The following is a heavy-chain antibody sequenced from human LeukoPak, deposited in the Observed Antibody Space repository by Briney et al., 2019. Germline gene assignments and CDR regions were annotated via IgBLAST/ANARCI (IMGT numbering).Heavy chain of an antibody. CDR2: ISSNGKTT. D-gene: IGHD4-11*01. CDR1: GFTFSSYA. J-gene: IGHJ4*02. V-gene: IGHV3-23*01. CDR3: AKESPYGNNRLYYFDY. Sequence: GGSLRLSCAASGFTFSSYAMSWVRQAPGKGLEWVSAISSNGKTTYYADSVKGRFAISRDNSGNTVYLQLNSLRAEDTAIYYCAKESPYGNNRLYYFDYWGQGNLVTASS.